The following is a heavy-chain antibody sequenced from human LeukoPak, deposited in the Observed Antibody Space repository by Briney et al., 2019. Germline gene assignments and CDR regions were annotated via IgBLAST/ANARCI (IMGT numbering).Heavy chain of an antibody. CDR3: ASGGRAVAGTNFDY. CDR2: IIPILGIA. Sequence: SVKVSCKASGGTFSSYAISWVRQAPGQVLEWMGRIIPILGIANYAQKFQGRVTITADKSTSTAYMELSSLRSEDTAVYYCASGGRAVAGTNFDYWGQGTLVTVSS. V-gene: IGHV1-69*04. D-gene: IGHD6-19*01. CDR1: GGTFSSYA. J-gene: IGHJ4*02.